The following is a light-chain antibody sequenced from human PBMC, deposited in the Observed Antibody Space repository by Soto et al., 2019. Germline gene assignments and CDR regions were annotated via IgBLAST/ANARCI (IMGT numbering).Light chain of an antibody. J-gene: IGKJ5*01. CDR1: QGITTC. CDR2: DAS. CDR3: QHPKSSPLT. Sequence: TQFSQSPSSLLGSVGDGGSINGRASQGITTCLAWYQQKPGKATKLLIYDASTLPSGVPSRFSGSGSGTDFTLTISSLQPEDFATYYCQHPKSSPLTFGQGTRLEIK. V-gene: IGKV1-12*01.